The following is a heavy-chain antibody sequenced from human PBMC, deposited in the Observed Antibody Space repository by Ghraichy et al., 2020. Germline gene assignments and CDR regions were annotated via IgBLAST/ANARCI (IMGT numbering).Heavy chain of an antibody. CDR3: ARVERIAAAGGGFDP. V-gene: IGHV4-30-2*01. Sequence: SETLSLTCAISGGSISSGDYSWSWVRQPLGKSLEWIGSITHSASTYYNPSLKSRVTLSVDRWRNQFSLKLSSVSAADTAVYYCARVERIAAAGGGFDPWGQGTLVTVSS. J-gene: IGHJ5*02. CDR2: ITHSAST. D-gene: IGHD6-13*01. CDR1: GGSISSGDYS.